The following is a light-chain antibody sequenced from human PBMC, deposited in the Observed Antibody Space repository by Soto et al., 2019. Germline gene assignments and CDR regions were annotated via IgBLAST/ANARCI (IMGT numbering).Light chain of an antibody. J-gene: IGKJ4*01. CDR3: QQYNNWPLT. V-gene: IGKV3-15*01. CDR2: GAS. CDR1: QSVSSN. Sequence: EIVMTQSPATLSVSPGERATLSCRASQSVSSNLAWYQQKPGQAPRLLIYGASTRATVVPARFSGSGSGTEFTLTLSSLQSEDSAVYYCQQYNNWPLTFGGGTKVEI.